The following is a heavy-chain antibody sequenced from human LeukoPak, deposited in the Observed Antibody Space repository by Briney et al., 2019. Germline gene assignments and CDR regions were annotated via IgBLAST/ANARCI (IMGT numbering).Heavy chain of an antibody. V-gene: IGHV4-39*01. CDR3: AGHNPTVTTSYYYYYMDV. D-gene: IGHD4-17*01. CDR1: GGSISSSSYY. J-gene: IGHJ6*03. CDR2: IYYSGST. Sequence: SETLSLTCTVSGGSISSSSYYWGWIRQPPGKGLEWIGSIYYSGSTYYNPSLKSRVTISVDTSKNQFSLKLSSVTAADTAVYYCAGHNPTVTTSYYYYYMDVWGKGTTVTVSS.